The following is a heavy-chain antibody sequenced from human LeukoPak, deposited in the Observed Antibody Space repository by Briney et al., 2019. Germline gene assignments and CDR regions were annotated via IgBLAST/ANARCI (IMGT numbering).Heavy chain of an antibody. CDR3: ARLPPPSTTSPYLDY. D-gene: IGHD1-26*01. CDR1: GYNFENYW. V-gene: IGHV5-51*01. CDR2: IYPGDSDP. J-gene: IGHJ4*02. Sequence: GESLKISCKGSGYNFENYWIGWVRQMPGKGLEWMGIIYPGDSDPRYSPSFQGQVTISVDKSINTAYLQWNSLKASDTAMYYCARLPPPSTTSPYLDYWGQGTLVTVSS.